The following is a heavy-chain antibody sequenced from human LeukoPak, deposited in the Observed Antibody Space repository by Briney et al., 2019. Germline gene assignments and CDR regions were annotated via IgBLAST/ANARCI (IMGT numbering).Heavy chain of an antibody. D-gene: IGHD3-22*01. V-gene: IGHV6-1*01. CDR1: GDSVSSNSAA. CDR2: TYYRSKWYN. J-gene: IGHJ6*03. Sequence: SQTLSLTCAISGDSVSSNSAAWNWIRQSPSRGLEWLGRTYYRSKWYNDYAVSVKSRITINPDTSKNQFSLQLNSVTPEDTAVYCCAREGRHYYDSSGRYYYYYYYMDVWGKGTTVTVSS. CDR3: AREGRHYYDSSGRYYYYYYYMDV.